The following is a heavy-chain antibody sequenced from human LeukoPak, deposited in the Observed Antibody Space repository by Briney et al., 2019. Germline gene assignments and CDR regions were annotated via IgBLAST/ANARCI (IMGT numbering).Heavy chain of an antibody. V-gene: IGHV3-43*02. D-gene: IGHD6-19*01. J-gene: IGHJ4*02. CDR2: IIGDASST. CDR1: GFSFDDYA. Sequence: GGTLRLSCAASGFSFDDYALHWVRHAPAKGLEWVSLIIGDASSTYYVDSVKGRFTISRDNSKNSLYLQMNSLRTEDTALYYCAKDSSSWSFFDYWGQGTLVTVSS. CDR3: AKDSSSWSFFDY.